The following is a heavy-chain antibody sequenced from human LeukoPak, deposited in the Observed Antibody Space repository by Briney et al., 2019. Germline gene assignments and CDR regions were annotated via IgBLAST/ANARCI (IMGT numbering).Heavy chain of an antibody. Sequence: GGSLRLSCAASGFTFSSYSMNWVRQAPGKGLEWVSSISSSSSYIYYADSVKGRFTISRDNAKNSLYLQMNSLRAEDTAVYYCAREGGYYGSGSYFGDYGMDVWGQGTTVTVSS. CDR3: AREGGYYGSGSYFGDYGMDV. D-gene: IGHD3-10*01. V-gene: IGHV3-21*01. J-gene: IGHJ6*02. CDR1: GFTFSSYS. CDR2: ISSSSSYI.